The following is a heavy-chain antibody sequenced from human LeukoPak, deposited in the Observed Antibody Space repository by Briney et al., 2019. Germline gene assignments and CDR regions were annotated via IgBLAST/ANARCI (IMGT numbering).Heavy chain of an antibody. CDR2: ISYDGSNK. V-gene: IGHV3-30-3*01. D-gene: IGHD5-12*01. CDR3: ARGSSRVLVAASTHDAFDI. Sequence: GGSLSLSCAASGFTFSSHAMHWVRQAPGKGLEWVAVISYDGSNKYYADSVKGRFTISRDNSKNTLYLQMNSLRAEDTAVYYCARGSSRVLVAASTHDAFDIWGQGTMVTVSS. CDR1: GFTFSSHA. J-gene: IGHJ3*02.